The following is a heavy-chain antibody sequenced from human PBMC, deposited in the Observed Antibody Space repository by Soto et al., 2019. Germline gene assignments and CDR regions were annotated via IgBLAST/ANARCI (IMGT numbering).Heavy chain of an antibody. CDR2: INPNSGGT. CDR1: GYTFTGYY. D-gene: IGHD6-13*01. CDR3: ARVRGSSWYPFYGMDV. Sequence: GALVKGSCKASGYTFTGYYMHWGRQAPGQGLEWMGWINPNSGGTNYTQKFQVWVTMTRDTSNSTAYMELSRLRSHDTAVYYCARVRGSSWYPFYGMDVWGKGTTVTVSS. V-gene: IGHV1-2*04. J-gene: IGHJ6*04.